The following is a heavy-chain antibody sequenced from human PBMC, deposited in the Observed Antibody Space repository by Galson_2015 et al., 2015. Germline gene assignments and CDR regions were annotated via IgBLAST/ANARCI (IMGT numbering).Heavy chain of an antibody. CDR3: ARDQFSGSQGGWT. J-gene: IGHJ4*02. V-gene: IGHV3-66*01. Sequence: SLRLSCAASGFTVRNNYMSWVRQAPGKGLEWVSVIYSDGSTYYADFVKGRFTVSRDNSKNTLYLQMNSLRAEDTAVYYCARDQFSGSQGGWTWGQGTLVTVAS. CDR2: IYSDGST. D-gene: IGHD1-26*01. CDR1: GFTVRNNY.